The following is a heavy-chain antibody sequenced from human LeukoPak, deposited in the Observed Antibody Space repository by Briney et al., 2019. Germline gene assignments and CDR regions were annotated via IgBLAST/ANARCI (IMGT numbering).Heavy chain of an antibody. Sequence: PGRSLRLSCAASGFTFSSYGMHWVRQAPGKGLEWVAVISYDGSDKYYADSVKGRFTISRDNTKNTLYLQMNSLRAEDTAVYYCVKGHLVWELGDYFDYWGQGTLVTVSS. CDR1: GFTFSSYG. J-gene: IGHJ4*02. D-gene: IGHD1-26*01. CDR2: ISYDGSDK. V-gene: IGHV3-30*18. CDR3: VKGHLVWELGDYFDY.